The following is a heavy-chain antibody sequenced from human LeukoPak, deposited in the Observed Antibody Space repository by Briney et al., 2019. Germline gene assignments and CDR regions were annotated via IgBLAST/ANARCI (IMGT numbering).Heavy chain of an antibody. CDR2: INHSGST. Sequence: PSETLSLTCAVYGGSFSGYYWSWIRQPPGKGLEWIGEINHSGSTNYNQSLKSRVTISVDTSKNQFSLKLSSVTAADTAVYYCARWVVAADYYYYMDVWGKGTTVTVSS. V-gene: IGHV4-34*01. CDR1: GGSFSGYY. J-gene: IGHJ6*03. CDR3: ARWVVAADYYYYMDV. D-gene: IGHD2-15*01.